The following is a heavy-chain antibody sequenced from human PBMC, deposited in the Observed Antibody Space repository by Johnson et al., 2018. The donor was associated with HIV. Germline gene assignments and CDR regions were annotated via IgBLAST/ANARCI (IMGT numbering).Heavy chain of an antibody. CDR2: MWYDGSNK. Sequence: QVQLVESGGGVVQPGRSLRLSCAASGFTFSSYAMSWVRQAPGKGLEWVAVMWYDGSNKYYADSVKGRFIISRDNSKNTLLLQMNSLRAEDTAVYYCAKCIWGSSLIDAFDIWGQGTRVTVSS. CDR3: AKCIWGSSLIDAFDI. J-gene: IGHJ3*02. CDR1: GFTFSSYA. V-gene: IGHV3-33*06. D-gene: IGHD6-13*01.